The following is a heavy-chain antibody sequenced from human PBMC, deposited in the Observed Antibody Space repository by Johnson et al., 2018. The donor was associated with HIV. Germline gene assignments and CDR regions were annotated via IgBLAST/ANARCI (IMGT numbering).Heavy chain of an antibody. CDR1: GFTFDDYG. CDR2: INWNGGSK. V-gene: IGHV3-20*04. J-gene: IGHJ3*02. Sequence: VLLVESGGGVVRPGGSLRLSCAASGFTFDDYGMSWVRQAPGKGLEWVSGINWNGGSKGYGDSVKGRFTISRDNAKNSLYLQMGSLRAEDMAVYYCARAWRAPPDYGGNPGAFDIWGQGTMVTVSS. CDR3: ARAWRAPPDYGGNPGAFDI. D-gene: IGHD4-23*01.